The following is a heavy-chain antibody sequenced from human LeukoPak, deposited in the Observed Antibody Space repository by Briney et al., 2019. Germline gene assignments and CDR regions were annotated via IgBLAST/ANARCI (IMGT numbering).Heavy chain of an antibody. CDR1: GFTFSRFA. V-gene: IGHV3-21*05. CDR3: ARDTFQPGLIDS. CDR2: INTDSSDI. J-gene: IGHJ4*02. D-gene: IGHD2-2*01. Sequence: GGSLRLSCAASGFTFSRFAMNWVRQAPGKGLEWISYINTDSSDIHYADSVKGRFTISRDNARKTLFLQLSSLRAEDSAVYYCARDTFQPGLIDSWGQGTLVTVSS.